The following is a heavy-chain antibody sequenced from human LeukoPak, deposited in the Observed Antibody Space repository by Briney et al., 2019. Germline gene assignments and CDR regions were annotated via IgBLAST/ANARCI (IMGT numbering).Heavy chain of an antibody. CDR2: INHSGST. J-gene: IGHJ4*02. Sequence: SETLSLTCAVYGGSFSGYYWSWIRQPPGKGLEWIGEINHSGSTNYNPSLKSRVTISVDTSKNQFSLKLSSVTAADTAVYYCARNRVGEPLDDYWGQGTLVTVSS. CDR1: GGSFSGYY. D-gene: IGHD3-10*01. CDR3: ARNRVGEPLDDY. V-gene: IGHV4-34*01.